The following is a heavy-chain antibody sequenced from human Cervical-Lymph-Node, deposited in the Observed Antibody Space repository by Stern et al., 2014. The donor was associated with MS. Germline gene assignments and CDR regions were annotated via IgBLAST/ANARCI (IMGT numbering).Heavy chain of an antibody. J-gene: IGHJ3*02. V-gene: IGHV4-61*02. Sequence: QVQLVESGPGLVKPSQTLSLTCTVSGGSISSGNYYWSWIRQPAGEGLEWIGRIYSSGSTQYNPPLERRVTISADTSTNQFSLRLSSVAAADTAVYYCARGNYDVLTDNGGHGFDIWGQGTMVTVSS. CDR1: GGSISSGNYY. CDR3: ARGNYDVLTDNGGHGFDI. D-gene: IGHD3-9*01. CDR2: IYSSGST.